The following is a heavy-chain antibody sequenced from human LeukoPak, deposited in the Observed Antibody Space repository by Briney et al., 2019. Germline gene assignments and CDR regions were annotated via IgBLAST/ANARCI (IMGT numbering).Heavy chain of an antibody. CDR3: ARVAAAAGTFSIGYYYYMDV. J-gene: IGHJ6*03. V-gene: IGHV4-39*06. D-gene: IGHD6-13*01. Sequence: SETLSLTCTVSGGSISSSSYYWGWVRQPPGKGLEWIGSLYYSGSTYYNPSLKSRVTISVDRSKNQFALRLSSVTAADTAVYYCARVAAAAGTFSIGYYYYMDVWGKGTTVTVSS. CDR1: GGSISSSSYY. CDR2: LYYSGST.